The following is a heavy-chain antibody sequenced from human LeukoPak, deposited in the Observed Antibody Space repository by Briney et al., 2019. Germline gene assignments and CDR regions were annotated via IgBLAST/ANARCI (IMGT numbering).Heavy chain of an antibody. D-gene: IGHD7-27*01. CDR3: AKGIVNWGKYYFDY. CDR2: ISGSGGST. V-gene: IGHV3-23*01. CDR1: GFTFSNAW. J-gene: IGHJ4*02. Sequence: PGGSLRLSCAASGFTFSNAWMSWVRQAPGKGLEWVSAISGSGGSTYYADSVKGRFTISRDNSKNTLHLQMNSLRAEDTAEYYCAKGIVNWGKYYFDYWGQGTLVTVSS.